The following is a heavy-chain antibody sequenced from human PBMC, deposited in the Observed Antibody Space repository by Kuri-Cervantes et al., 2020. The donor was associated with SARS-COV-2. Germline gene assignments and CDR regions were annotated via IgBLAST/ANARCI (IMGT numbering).Heavy chain of an antibody. J-gene: IGHJ4*02. CDR2: IYYSGST. V-gene: IGHV4-59*06. Sequence: SETLSLTCTVSGGSISSYYWSWIRQHPGKGLEWIGYIYYSGSTYYNPSLKSRVTISVDTSKNQFSLKLSSVTAADTAVYYCARAGGPYYGDCLDYWGQGTLVTVSS. D-gene: IGHD4-17*01. CDR3: ARAGGPYYGDCLDY. CDR1: GGSISSYY.